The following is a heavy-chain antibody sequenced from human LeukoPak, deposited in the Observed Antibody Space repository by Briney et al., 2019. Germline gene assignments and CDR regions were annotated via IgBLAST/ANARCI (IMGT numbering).Heavy chain of an antibody. CDR3: ARGSRSLGYCSGGSCRAKIFDY. CDR1: GGSFSGYY. V-gene: IGHV4-34*01. Sequence: SETLSLTCAVYGGSFSGYYWSWIRQPPGKGLEWIGEINHSGSTNYNPSLKSRVTISVDTSKNQFSLKLSSVTAADTAVYYCARGSRSLGYCSGGSCRAKIFDYWGQGTLATVSS. CDR2: INHSGST. J-gene: IGHJ4*02. D-gene: IGHD2-15*01.